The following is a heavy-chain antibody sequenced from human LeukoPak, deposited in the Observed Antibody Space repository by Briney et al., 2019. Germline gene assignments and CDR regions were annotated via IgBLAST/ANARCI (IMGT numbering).Heavy chain of an antibody. CDR1: GGSISSGSYY. Sequence: SETLSLTCTVSGGSISSGSYYWSWIRQPAGRGLEWIGRINTSGSTNYNPSLKSRVTISVDTSKNQFSLKLSSVTAADTAVYYCARGRWTSSNNNWFDPWGQGTLVTVSS. CDR3: ARGRWTSSNNNWFDP. J-gene: IGHJ5*02. CDR2: INTSGST. V-gene: IGHV4-61*02. D-gene: IGHD2/OR15-2a*01.